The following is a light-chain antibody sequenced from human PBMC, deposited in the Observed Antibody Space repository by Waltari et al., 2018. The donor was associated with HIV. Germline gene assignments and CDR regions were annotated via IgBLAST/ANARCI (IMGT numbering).Light chain of an antibody. CDR1: QSVSNY. CDR3: QQRTNWPPDT. J-gene: IGKJ2*01. V-gene: IGKV3-11*01. Sequence: EIVLTQSPATLSLSPGERATLSCMASQSVSNYLAWYQQKPGQAPRLLIYDASNRASGITARFSGSGSGTDFTLTISSLEPEDVAVYYCQQRTNWPPDTFGPGTKLEI. CDR2: DAS.